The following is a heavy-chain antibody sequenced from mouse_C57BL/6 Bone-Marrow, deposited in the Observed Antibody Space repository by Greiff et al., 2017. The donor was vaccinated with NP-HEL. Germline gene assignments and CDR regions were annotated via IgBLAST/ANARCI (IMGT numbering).Heavy chain of an antibody. CDR1: GYAFTNYL. J-gene: IGHJ2*01. CDR3: ARRGLYGVKDY. V-gene: IGHV1-54*01. Sequence: VQLQESGAELVRPGTSVKVSCKASGYAFTNYLIEWVKQRPGQGLEWIGVINPGSGGTNYNEKFKGKATLTADKSSSTAYMQLSSVTSEDSAVYFCARRGLYGVKDYWGQGTTLTVSS. CDR2: INPGSGGT. D-gene: IGHD1-1*02.